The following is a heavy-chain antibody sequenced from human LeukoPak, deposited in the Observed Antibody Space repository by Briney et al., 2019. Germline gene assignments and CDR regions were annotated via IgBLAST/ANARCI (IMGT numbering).Heavy chain of an antibody. CDR3: ARESGIASAGYMDV. D-gene: IGHD6-13*01. CDR1: GGSISDYY. CDR2: IYTSGNT. J-gene: IGHJ6*03. Sequence: SETLSLTCTVSGGSISDYYWSWIRQPPGKGLEWIGYIYTSGNTKYGPFLKSRVTMSIDTSKNRFSLKLSSVTAADTAVYYCARESGIASAGYMDVWGKGTTVTVSS. V-gene: IGHV4-4*09.